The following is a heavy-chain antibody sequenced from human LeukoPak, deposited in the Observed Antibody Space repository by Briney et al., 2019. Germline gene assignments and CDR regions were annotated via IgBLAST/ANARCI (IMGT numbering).Heavy chain of an antibody. CDR1: GGSISSYY. CDR2: IYYSGST. D-gene: IGHD4-17*01. V-gene: IGHV4-59*01. CDR3: ARDGTTVTLDAFDI. J-gene: IGHJ3*02. Sequence: SETLSLTCTVSGGSISSYYWSWIRQPPGKGLEWIGYIYYSGSTNYNPSLKSRVTISVDTSKNQFSLKLSSVTAADTAVYYCARDGTTVTLDAFDIWGQGTMVTVSS.